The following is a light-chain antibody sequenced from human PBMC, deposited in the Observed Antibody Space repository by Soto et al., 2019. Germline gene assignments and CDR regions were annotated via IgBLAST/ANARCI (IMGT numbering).Light chain of an antibody. CDR3: QAYDNSLGVFVL. J-gene: IGLJ3*02. CDR1: SSNIGAGYD. CDR2: GNS. V-gene: IGLV1-40*01. Sequence: QLVLTQPPSVSGAPGQRVTISCTGSSSNIGAGYDVHWYQQLPGTAPKLLIYGNSNRPSGVPDRFSGSKSGTSASLAITGLQAEDEADYYCQAYDNSLGVFVLFGGGTKLTVL.